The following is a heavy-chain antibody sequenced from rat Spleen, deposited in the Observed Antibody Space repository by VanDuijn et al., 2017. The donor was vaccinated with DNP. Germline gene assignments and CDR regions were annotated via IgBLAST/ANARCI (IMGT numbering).Heavy chain of an antibody. D-gene: IGHD1-4*01. V-gene: IGHV5-7*01. Sequence: VVSGVGLVQVVGASKVSYAASGSTFSDYNLHGVRQATKKGLELVATISYDGSSTYYLDSVKCRFTISRDNAKSTLYLQINSLRSEDMATYYCARHVLPLRVWDYWGQGVMVTVSS. CDR2: ISYDGSST. CDR3: ARHVLPLRVWDY. CDR1: GSTFSDYN. J-gene: IGHJ2*01.